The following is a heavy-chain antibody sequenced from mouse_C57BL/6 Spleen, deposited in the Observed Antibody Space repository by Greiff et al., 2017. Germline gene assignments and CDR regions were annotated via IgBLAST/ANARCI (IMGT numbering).Heavy chain of an antibody. V-gene: IGHV1-50*01. CDR2: IDPSDSYT. CDR3: ARSSRNLDY. J-gene: IGHJ2*01. D-gene: IGHD1-1*01. Sequence: QVQLKQPGAELVKPGASVKLSCKASGYTFTSYWMQWVKQRPGQGLEWIGEIDPSDSYTNYNQKFKGKATLTVDTSSSTAYMQLSSLTSEDSAVYYCARSSRNLDYWGQGTTLTVSS. CDR1: GYTFTSYW.